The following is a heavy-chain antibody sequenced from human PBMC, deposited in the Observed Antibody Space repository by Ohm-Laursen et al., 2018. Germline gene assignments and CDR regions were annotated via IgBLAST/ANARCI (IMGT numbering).Heavy chain of an antibody. D-gene: IGHD4-11*01. J-gene: IGHJ4*01. CDR1: GLTFSKYA. CDR2: ISATGGST. V-gene: IGHV3-23*01. CDR3: AKKPDYRLDY. Sequence: SLRLSCAASGLTFSKYAMNWVRQAPGKGLQWVSSISATGGSTYYADSVKGRFTTSRDNSNNTLYLHINSLRAEDTAVYYCAKKPDYRLDYWGHGTLVTVSS.